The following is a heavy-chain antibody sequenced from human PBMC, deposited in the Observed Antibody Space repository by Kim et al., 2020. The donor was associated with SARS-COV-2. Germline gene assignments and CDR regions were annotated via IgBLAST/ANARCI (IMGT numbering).Heavy chain of an antibody. CDR2: IFPRDGST. J-gene: IGHJ3*02. CDR3: ARDKEAFDI. Sequence: ASVKVSCKTSGYTFTTYYMHWVRQAPGQGLEWMGMIFPRDGSTSYAQKFQGRVTMTRDTSTSTIYMELSSLRSEDTAVYYCARDKEAFDIWGQGTMVTVSS. V-gene: IGHV1-46*01. CDR1: GYTFTTYY.